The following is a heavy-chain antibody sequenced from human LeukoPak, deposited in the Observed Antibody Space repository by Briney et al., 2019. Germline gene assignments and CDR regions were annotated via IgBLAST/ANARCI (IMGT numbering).Heavy chain of an antibody. CDR2: IIPIFGTA. Sequence: ASVKVSCKASGGTFSSYAISWVRQAPGQGLEWMGGIIPIFGTANYAQKFQGRVTITADESTSTAYMELSSLRSEDTAVYYCARAHYPNRIAARPRRYYYMDVWGKGTTVTVSS. D-gene: IGHD6-6*01. CDR1: GGTFSSYA. J-gene: IGHJ6*03. V-gene: IGHV1-69*13. CDR3: ARAHYPNRIAARPRRYYYMDV.